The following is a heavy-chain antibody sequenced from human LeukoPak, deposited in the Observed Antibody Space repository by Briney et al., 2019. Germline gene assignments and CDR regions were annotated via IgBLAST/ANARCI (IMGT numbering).Heavy chain of an antibody. CDR1: GYTFTSYH. D-gene: IGHD2-15*01. Sequence: ASVKVSCKTSGYTFTSYHIHWVRQAPGQGLEWMGKIIPSGGATTYAQKFQGRVTLTRDTSTSTVYMELSSLRSDDTALYYCAREGLAVVSAADYWGQGTLVTVSS. V-gene: IGHV1-46*01. CDR2: IIPSGGAT. J-gene: IGHJ4*02. CDR3: AREGLAVVSAADY.